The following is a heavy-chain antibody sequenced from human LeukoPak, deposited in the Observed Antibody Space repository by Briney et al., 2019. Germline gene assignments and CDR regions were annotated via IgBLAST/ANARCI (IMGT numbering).Heavy chain of an antibody. CDR1: GFIVSNNF. Sequence: PGGSLRLSCAASGFIVSNNFMSWVRQAPGKGLEWVSVLYSAGSTFYVDSVKGRFTTSRDNSKNMLFLQMNSLRVEDTAIYYCAGSPWDGIRGVGLDYLDYWGRGTLVTVSS. J-gene: IGHJ4*02. D-gene: IGHD1-26*01. V-gene: IGHV3-53*01. CDR3: AGSPWDGIRGVGLDYLDY. CDR2: LYSAGST.